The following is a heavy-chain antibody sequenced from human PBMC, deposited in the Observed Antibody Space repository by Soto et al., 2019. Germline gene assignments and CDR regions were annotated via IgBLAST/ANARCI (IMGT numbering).Heavy chain of an antibody. Sequence: PSETLSLTCTVSGGSISSSSYYWGWIRQPPGKGLEWIGSIYYSGSTYYNPSLKSRVTISVDTSKNQFSLKLSSVTAADMAVYYCARQDGRELQLSIDYWGPGTLVTVSS. J-gene: IGHJ4*02. D-gene: IGHD1-26*01. CDR1: GGSISSSSYY. CDR3: ARQDGRELQLSIDY. CDR2: IYYSGST. V-gene: IGHV4-39*01.